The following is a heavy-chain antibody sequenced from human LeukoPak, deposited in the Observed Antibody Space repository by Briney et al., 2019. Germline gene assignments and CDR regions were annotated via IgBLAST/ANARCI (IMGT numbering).Heavy chain of an antibody. J-gene: IGHJ3*02. D-gene: IGHD3-22*01. CDR1: GGSISSGGYY. V-gene: IGHV4-31*03. CDR3: AIVEYYYDSSGYYGYAFDI. CDR2: IYYSGST. Sequence: SQTLTLTCTVSGGSISSGGYYWSWIRQHPGKGLEWIGYIYYSGSTYYNPSLKSRVTISVDTSKYQFSLKLSSVTAADTAVYYCAIVEYYYDSSGYYGYAFDIWGQGTMVTVSS.